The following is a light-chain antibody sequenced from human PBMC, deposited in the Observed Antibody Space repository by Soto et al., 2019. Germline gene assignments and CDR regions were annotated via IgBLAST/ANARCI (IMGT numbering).Light chain of an antibody. V-gene: IGLV2-14*03. CDR2: DVS. CDR3: IFFTTSNTFV. CDR1: SNDVGHFNY. Sequence: QSVLAQPASVSGSPGQSITISCTGTSNDVGHFNYVSWFQQHPGKAPKLLIFDVSNWPSGVSDRFSGSKSGNTASLTITGLQPEDEADYYCIFFTTSNTFVFGSGTKSPS. J-gene: IGLJ1*01.